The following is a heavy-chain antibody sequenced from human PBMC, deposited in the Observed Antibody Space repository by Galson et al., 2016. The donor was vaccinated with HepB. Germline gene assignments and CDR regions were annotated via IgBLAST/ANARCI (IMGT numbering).Heavy chain of an antibody. Sequence: ETLSLTCAVYGGSFSGYYWSWIRQPPGKGLEWIGEINHSGSTNYNPSLKSRVTISVDTSKNQFSLKLSSVTAADTAVYYCARGDNPDYGDYASAYYYGMDVWGQGVTVTVSS. J-gene: IGHJ6*02. V-gene: IGHV4-34*01. CDR1: GGSFSGYY. CDR3: ARGDNPDYGDYASAYYYGMDV. D-gene: IGHD4-17*01. CDR2: INHSGST.